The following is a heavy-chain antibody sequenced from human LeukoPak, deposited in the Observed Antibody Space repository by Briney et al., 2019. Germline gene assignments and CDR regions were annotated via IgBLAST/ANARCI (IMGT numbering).Heavy chain of an antibody. V-gene: IGHV4-39*01. D-gene: IGHD3-22*01. CDR3: ARLGYDSSGYLLPDGYYFDY. Sequence: SETLSLTCTVSGGSISSYYWGWIRQPPGKGLEWIGSIYYSGSTYYNPSLKSRVTISVDTSKNQFSLKLSSVTAADTAVYYCARLGYDSSGYLLPDGYYFDYWGQGTLVTVSS. J-gene: IGHJ4*02. CDR2: IYYSGST. CDR1: GGSISSYY.